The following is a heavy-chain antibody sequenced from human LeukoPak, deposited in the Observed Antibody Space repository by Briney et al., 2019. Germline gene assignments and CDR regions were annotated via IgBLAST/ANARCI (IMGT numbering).Heavy chain of an antibody. Sequence: ASVKVSCKASGSPFTSYYMHWVRQAPGQGLEWMGIINPSGGSTSYAQKFQGRVTMTRDTSTSTVYMELSSLRSEDTAVYYCARGPLTVDAFDIWGQGTMVTVSS. CDR3: ARGPLTVDAFDI. V-gene: IGHV1-46*01. J-gene: IGHJ3*02. CDR1: GSPFTSYY. CDR2: INPSGGST. D-gene: IGHD7-27*01.